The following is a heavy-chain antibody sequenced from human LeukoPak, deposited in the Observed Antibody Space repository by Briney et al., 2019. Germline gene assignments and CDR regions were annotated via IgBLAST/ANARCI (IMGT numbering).Heavy chain of an antibody. CDR1: GYTSTSYG. CDR2: ISAYNGNT. CDR3: ARERVSVVTPYNWFDP. J-gene: IGHJ5*02. V-gene: IGHV1-18*01. D-gene: IGHD4-23*01. Sequence: GASVKVSXKASGYTSTSYGISWVRQAPGQGLEWIGWISAYNGNTNYAQKLQGRVTMTTDTSTSTAYMELRSLRSDDTAVYYCARERVSVVTPYNWFDPWGQGTLVTVSS.